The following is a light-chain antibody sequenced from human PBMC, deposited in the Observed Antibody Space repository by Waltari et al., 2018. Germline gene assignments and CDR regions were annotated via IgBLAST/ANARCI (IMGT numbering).Light chain of an antibody. J-gene: IGKJ1*01. CDR1: QSVSSTH. CDR3: HQYYSTPWT. CDR2: GAS. Sequence: EIVLTQSPGTLSLSPGERATLSCRASQSVSSTHSAWYQQKPGQAPRLLIYGASSRATGIHARFSGSGSGTDFTLTISSLQAEDVAVYYCHQYYSTPWTFGQGTKVEIK. V-gene: IGKV3-20*01.